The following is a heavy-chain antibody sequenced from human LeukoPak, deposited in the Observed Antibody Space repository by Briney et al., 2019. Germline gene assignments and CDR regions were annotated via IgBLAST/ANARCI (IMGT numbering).Heavy chain of an antibody. J-gene: IGHJ4*02. D-gene: IGHD3-22*01. CDR3: AKAPVTSCRGAYCYPFDY. CDR2: TSSSDAGT. V-gene: IGHV3-23*01. CDR1: GFTLSSYA. Sequence: GGSLRLSCAASGFTLSSYAMSWVRQAPGKGLEWVSATSSSDAGTYHADSVRGRFTISRDSSKNTLYLQMNSLRAEDAAVYYCAKAPVTSCRGAYCYPFDYWGQGTLVTVSS.